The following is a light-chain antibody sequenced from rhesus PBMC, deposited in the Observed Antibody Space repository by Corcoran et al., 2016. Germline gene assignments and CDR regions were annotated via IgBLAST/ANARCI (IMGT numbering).Light chain of an antibody. CDR2: KAS. CDR1: QGISSW. V-gene: IGKV1-21*01. Sequence: DIQMTQSPSSLSASVGDRVTITCRASQGISSWLAWYQQQPGKAPKLLIYKASSLQSGVPSRFRGSGSGTDFTLTINSLQPEDFATYYCQQYNSAPPTFGQGTKVEIK. J-gene: IGKJ1*01. CDR3: QQYNSAPPT.